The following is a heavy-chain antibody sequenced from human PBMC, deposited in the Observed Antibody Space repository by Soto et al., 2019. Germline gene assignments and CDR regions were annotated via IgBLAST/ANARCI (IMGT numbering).Heavy chain of an antibody. D-gene: IGHD1-26*01. J-gene: IGHJ4*02. Sequence: QLQLQESGSGLVKPSQTLSLTCAVSGGSIGSGAYSWNWIRQPPGKGLEWIGYIYQSGITHYNPSLKSRVTILVDTSKNQFSLKLSSVTAADTAVYYCVREEDCDATFVSWGQGTLVTVSS. V-gene: IGHV4-30-2*01. CDR1: GGSIGSGAYS. CDR3: VREEDCDATFVS. CDR2: IYQSGIT.